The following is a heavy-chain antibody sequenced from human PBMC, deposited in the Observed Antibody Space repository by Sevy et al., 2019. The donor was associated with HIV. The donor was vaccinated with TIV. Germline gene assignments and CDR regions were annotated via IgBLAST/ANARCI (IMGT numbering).Heavy chain of an antibody. CDR3: ARDLPPSATTVAHFDY. CDR1: GFPFSSYE. Sequence: GGSLRLSCAASGFPFSSYEMNWVRQAPGKGLEWVSYISSSGTNKYYSDSVRGRFTTSRDNAKNSVYLQMNSLRAEETALYYCARDLPPSATTVAHFDYWGQGTLVTVSS. D-gene: IGHD4-17*01. J-gene: IGHJ4*02. CDR2: ISSSGTNK. V-gene: IGHV3-48*03.